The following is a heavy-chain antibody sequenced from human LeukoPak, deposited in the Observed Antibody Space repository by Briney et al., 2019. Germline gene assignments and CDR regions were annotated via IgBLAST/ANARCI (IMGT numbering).Heavy chain of an antibody. CDR1: GGSISSYY. Sequence: SETLSLTCTVSGGSISSYYWSWIRQPPGKGLEWIGYIYYSGSTNYNPSLKSRVTISVDTSKNQFSLKLSSVTAADTAVYYCASSRDGYNFDYWGQGTLVTVSS. CDR3: ASSRDGYNFDY. V-gene: IGHV4-59*08. CDR2: IYYSGST. D-gene: IGHD5-12*01. J-gene: IGHJ4*02.